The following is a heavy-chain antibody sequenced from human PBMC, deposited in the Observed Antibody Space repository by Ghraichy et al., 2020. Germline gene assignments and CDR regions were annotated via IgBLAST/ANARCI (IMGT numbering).Heavy chain of an antibody. D-gene: IGHD6-19*01. V-gene: IGHV2-5*01. J-gene: IGHJ4*02. CDR1: GFSLSTSGVG. Sequence: SGPTLVKPTQTLTLTCTFSGFSLSTSGVGVGWIRQPPGKALEWLALIYWNDDKRYSPSLKSRLTITKDTSKNQVVLTMTNMDPVDTATYYCAHRRDTEQWFHFDYWGQGTLVTVSS. CDR2: IYWNDDK. CDR3: AHRRDTEQWFHFDY.